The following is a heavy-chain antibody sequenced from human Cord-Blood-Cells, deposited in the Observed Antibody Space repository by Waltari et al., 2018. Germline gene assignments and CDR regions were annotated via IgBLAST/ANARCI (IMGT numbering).Heavy chain of an antibody. V-gene: IGHV1-8*01. J-gene: IGHJ6*02. D-gene: IGHD3-22*01. CDR3: ARGMLDSSGYYYYYYGMDV. CDR1: GYTFTRYD. CDR2: MNPNRGNK. Sequence: QVQLVQSGAEVKKHGASVQVSCKASGYTFTRYDINWVRQATGQGFEWMGWMNPNRGNKVYAQKVRGRVTMAMNTSRIAADRELSSLRSEDAAVYYCARGMLDSSGYYYYYYGMDVWGQGTTVTVSS.